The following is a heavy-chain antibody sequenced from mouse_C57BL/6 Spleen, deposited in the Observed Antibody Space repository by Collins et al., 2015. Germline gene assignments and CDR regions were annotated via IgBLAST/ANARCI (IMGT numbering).Heavy chain of an antibody. D-gene: IGHD2-2*01. CDR1: GFTFSSYA. J-gene: IGHJ4*01. V-gene: IGHV5-9-1*02. CDR3: TRGKAYGYDDAMDY. Sequence: GESGEGLVKPGGSLKLSCAASGFTFSSYAMSWVRQTPEKRLEWVAYISSGGDYIYYADTVKGRFTISRDNARNTLYLQMSSLKSEDTAMYYCTRGKAYGYDDAMDYWGQGTSVTVSS. CDR2: ISSGGDYI.